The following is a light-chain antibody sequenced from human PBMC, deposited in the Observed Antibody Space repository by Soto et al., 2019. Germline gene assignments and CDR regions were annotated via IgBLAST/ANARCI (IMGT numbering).Light chain of an antibody. J-gene: IGLJ3*02. Sequence: QSALTQPASVSGSPGQSITISCSGTSSDIGAYNYVPWYQQHPDKAPKLIIFDVTNRPSGVSGRFSGSKSANTASLTISGLQFEDEADYYCQSYDNSLTEGVFGGGTKLTDL. CDR1: SSDIGAYNY. CDR3: QSYDNSLTEGV. V-gene: IGLV2-14*03. CDR2: DVT.